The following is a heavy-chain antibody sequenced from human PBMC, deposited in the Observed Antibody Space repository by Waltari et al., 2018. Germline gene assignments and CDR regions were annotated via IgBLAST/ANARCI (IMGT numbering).Heavy chain of an antibody. Sequence: EVQLVESGGGLVQPGGSLRLSCAASGFTVSSNYMSWVRQAPGKGLEWVAVIYSGGRTYYADSVKGRFTISRDNSKNTLYLQMNSLRAEDTAVYYCARPPTFVSARDYWGQGTLVTVSS. D-gene: IGHD6-6*01. J-gene: IGHJ4*02. CDR2: IYSGGRT. V-gene: IGHV3-66*04. CDR1: GFTVSSNY. CDR3: ARPPTFVSARDY.